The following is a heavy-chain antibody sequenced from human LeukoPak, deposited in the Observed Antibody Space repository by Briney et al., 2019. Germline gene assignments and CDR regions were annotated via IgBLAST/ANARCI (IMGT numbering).Heavy chain of an antibody. CDR2: INHSGST. CDR3: ARGQLHGDYSNY. V-gene: IGHV4-34*01. CDR1: GWSFRGYY. D-gene: IGHD4-17*01. J-gene: IGHJ4*02. Sequence: SETLSLTCAVYGWSFRGYYWSWIRQPPGKGLEWIGEINHSGSTNYNPSLKSRVTISVDTSKHQFSLKLSSVTAADTAVYYCARGQLHGDYSNYWGQGTLVTVSS.